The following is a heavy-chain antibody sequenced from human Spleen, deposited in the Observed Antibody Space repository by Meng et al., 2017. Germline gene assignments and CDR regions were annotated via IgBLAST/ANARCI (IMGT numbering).Heavy chain of an antibody. J-gene: IGHJ4*01. D-gene: IGHD6-13*01. V-gene: IGHV1-2*06. CDR3: SRDEDISAAGYLFGDY. Sequence: ASVKVSCKASGYTFPNYWLHWVRRAPGQGLEWMGRINPKSGDTHYAQRFQGRVTMTGDTSISTAYVELSGLTSDDTAVYYCSRDEDISAAGYLFGDYCGHGTLVTVSS. CDR2: INPKSGDT. CDR1: GYTFPNYW.